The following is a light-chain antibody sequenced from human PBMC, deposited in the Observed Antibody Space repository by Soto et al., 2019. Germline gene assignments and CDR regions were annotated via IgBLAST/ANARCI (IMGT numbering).Light chain of an antibody. V-gene: IGKV3-20*01. Sequence: IGATQSPGTLCLSPGERATLSCSASQNINSYYFAWYQQKPGQAPRLLIFGASTRATGIPDRFSGSGAGTYFNLTISRLEPADFGVYYCQQYGSSHTFGQGTRLEIK. CDR3: QQYGSSHT. J-gene: IGKJ5*01. CDR2: GAS. CDR1: QNINSYY.